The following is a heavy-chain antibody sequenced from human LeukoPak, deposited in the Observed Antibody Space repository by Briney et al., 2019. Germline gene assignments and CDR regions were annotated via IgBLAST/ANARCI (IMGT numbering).Heavy chain of an antibody. CDR1: GGTFSSYA. D-gene: IGHD4-17*01. CDR3: AKPPNYGDYPYYFDY. CDR2: IIPIFGTA. Sequence: ASVKVSCKASGGTFSSYAISWVRQAPGQGLEWMGGIIPIFGTANYAQKFQGRVTITADESTSTAYMELSSLRSEDTAVYYCAKPPNYGDYPYYFDYWGQGTLVTVSS. J-gene: IGHJ4*02. V-gene: IGHV1-69*01.